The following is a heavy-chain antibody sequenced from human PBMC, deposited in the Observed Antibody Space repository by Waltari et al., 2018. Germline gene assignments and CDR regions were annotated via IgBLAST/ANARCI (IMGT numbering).Heavy chain of an antibody. CDR1: GFTLTTYA. Sequence: EGQLLESGGGLVQPGGSLRLTCAASGFTLTTYAMGWVRQPPGKGLELVSGIVGGGDSTYYADSVKGRFTISRDSSKNTLYLQMNSLRAEDTAVYYCTKGWGDYWGQGTLVTVSS. J-gene: IGHJ4*02. D-gene: IGHD7-27*01. V-gene: IGHV3-23*01. CDR2: IVGGGDST. CDR3: TKGWGDY.